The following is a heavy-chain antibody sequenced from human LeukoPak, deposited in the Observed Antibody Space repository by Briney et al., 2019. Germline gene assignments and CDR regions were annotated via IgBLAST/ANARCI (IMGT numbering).Heavy chain of an antibody. Sequence: GASVKVSCKASGYTFTSYGISWVRQAPGQGLEWMRWISAYNGNTNYAQKLQGRVTMTTDTSTSTAYMELRSLRSDDTAVYYCARAPARRRIAVADGPSWFDPWGQRTPVTVSS. CDR1: GYTFTSYG. D-gene: IGHD6-19*01. V-gene: IGHV1-18*01. CDR2: ISAYNGNT. J-gene: IGHJ5*02. CDR3: ARAPARRRIAVADGPSWFDP.